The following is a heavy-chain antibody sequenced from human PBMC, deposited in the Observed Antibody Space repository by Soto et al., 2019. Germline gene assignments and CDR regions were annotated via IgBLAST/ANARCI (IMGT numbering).Heavy chain of an antibody. CDR3: AREEGYYIMRTFPVYYLDV. CDR2: IIPLMGIG. D-gene: IGHD3-16*01. CDR1: GGTLSSET. Sequence: QVQLVQSGPEVKKSGSSVKVSCKVSGGTLSSETISWLRQAPGQGLEWMGRIIPLMGIGNYARKFQGGVTITEDISTNTGYMELSSLTSQDTAIYYGAREEGYYIMRTFPVYYLDVWGNGTTVTVSS. J-gene: IGHJ6*03. V-gene: IGHV1-69*08.